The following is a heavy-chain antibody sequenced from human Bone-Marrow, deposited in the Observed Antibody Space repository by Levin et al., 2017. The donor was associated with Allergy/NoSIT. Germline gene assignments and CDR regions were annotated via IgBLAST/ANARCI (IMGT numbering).Heavy chain of an antibody. CDR1: GFTFSDYG. J-gene: IGHJ4*02. Sequence: GGSLRLSCAASGFTFSDYGMHWVRQAPGKGLEWVAIISYDGSNEYYVDSVKGRFTISRDNSKNTLYLQMNSLRAEDTAVYDWAKTGGYCSSGTCYGNYWGQGTLVTVSS. V-gene: IGHV3-30*18. CDR2: ISYDGSNE. D-gene: IGHD2-15*01. CDR3: AKTGGYCSSGTCYGNY.